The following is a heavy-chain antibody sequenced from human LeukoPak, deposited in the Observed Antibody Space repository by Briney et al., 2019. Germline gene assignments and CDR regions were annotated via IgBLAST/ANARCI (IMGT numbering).Heavy chain of an antibody. CDR1: GFTFSSYD. CDR2: ISSSGSTI. Sequence: GGSLRLSCAASGFTFSSYDMNWVRQAPGKGLEWVSYISSSGSTIYYADSVKGRFTISRDNAKNSLYLQMNSLRAEDTAVYYCASGPRRSTRREGFDYWGQGTLVTVSS. V-gene: IGHV3-48*03. J-gene: IGHJ4*02. D-gene: IGHD2-2*01. CDR3: ASGPRRSTRREGFDY.